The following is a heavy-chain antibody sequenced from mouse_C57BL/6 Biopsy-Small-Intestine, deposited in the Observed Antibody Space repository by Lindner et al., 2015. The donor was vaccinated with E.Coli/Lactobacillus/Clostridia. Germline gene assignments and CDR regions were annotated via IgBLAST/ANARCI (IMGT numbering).Heavy chain of an antibody. J-gene: IGHJ4*01. V-gene: IGHV1-80*01. D-gene: IGHD1-1*01. CDR3: AREYYGSSYRRGNYYAMDY. Sequence: VQLQESGAELVKPGASVKISCKASGYAFSSYWMNWVKQRPGKGLEWIGQIYPGDGDTNYNGKFKGKATLTADKSSSTAYMQLSSLTSEDSAVYFCAREYYGSSYRRGNYYAMDYWGQGTSVTVSS. CDR1: GYAFSSYW. CDR2: IYPGDGDT.